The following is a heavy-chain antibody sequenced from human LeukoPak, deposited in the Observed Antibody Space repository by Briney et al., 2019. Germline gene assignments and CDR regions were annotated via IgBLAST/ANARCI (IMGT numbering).Heavy chain of an antibody. CDR1: GFTSIAYA. J-gene: IGHJ6*02. D-gene: IGHD3-16*01. CDR2: INGGGVTT. V-gene: IGHV3-23*01. CDR3: ARNQQLGGHSYYYYGMDV. Sequence: GGSLRLSCVGSGFTSIAYALTWARQAPGKGLEWVSGINGGGVTTYYADSVKGRFTISRDNSKNTLYLQMNSLRADDTAIYYCARNQQLGGHSYYYYGMDVWGQGTTVTVSS.